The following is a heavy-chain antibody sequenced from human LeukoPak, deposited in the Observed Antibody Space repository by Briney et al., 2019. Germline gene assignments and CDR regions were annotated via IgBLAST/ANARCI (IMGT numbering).Heavy chain of an antibody. CDR2: IYYTGST. CDR1: GGSIRSGNYY. CDR3: ARGDGYSASRADFDI. D-gene: IGHD1-26*01. J-gene: IGHJ4*02. V-gene: IGHV4-31*03. Sequence: SETLSLTCTVSGGSIRSGNYYWSWIRQHPGKGLEWIGYIYYTGSTDYNPSLKSRLTISMDTSNNQFSLKLRSVTAADTAVYYCARGDGYSASRADFDIWGQGALVTVSS.